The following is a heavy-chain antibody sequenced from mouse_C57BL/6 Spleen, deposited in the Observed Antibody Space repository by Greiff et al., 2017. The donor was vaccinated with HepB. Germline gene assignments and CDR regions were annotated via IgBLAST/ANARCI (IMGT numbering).Heavy chain of an antibody. V-gene: IGHV1-5*01. D-gene: IGHD1-1*01. CDR2: IYPGNSDT. CDR1: GYTFTSYW. CDR3: TGSYGSTHWYFDV. Sequence: VQLQQSGTVLARPGASVKMSCKTSGYTFTSYWMHWVKQRPGQGLEWIGAIYPGNSDTSYNQKFKGKAKLTAVTSASTAYMELSSLTTEDSAVYYCTGSYGSTHWYFDVWGTGTTVTVSS. J-gene: IGHJ1*03.